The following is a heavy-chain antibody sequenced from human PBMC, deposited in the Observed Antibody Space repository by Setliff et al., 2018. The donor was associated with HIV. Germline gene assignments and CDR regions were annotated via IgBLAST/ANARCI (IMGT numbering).Heavy chain of an antibody. CDR2: IHYTGST. Sequence: SLTCILSGDSISGHYRSWIRQPPGRGLEWIGTIHYTGSTVYNPSFTSRVTISVDTSKNQFSLKLSSVTAADTAVYYCARAPRGSGWYPNWFDPWGQGTLVTVSS. D-gene: IGHD6-19*01. J-gene: IGHJ5*02. CDR3: ARAPRGSGWYPNWFDP. V-gene: IGHV4-59*08. CDR1: GDSISGHY.